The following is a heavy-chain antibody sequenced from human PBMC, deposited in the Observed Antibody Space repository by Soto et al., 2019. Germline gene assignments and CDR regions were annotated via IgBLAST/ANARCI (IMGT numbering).Heavy chain of an antibody. CDR1: GGSISSSSYY. CDR3: ATAPGHY. J-gene: IGHJ4*02. D-gene: IGHD2-21*02. CDR2: IFYSGST. V-gene: IGHV4-39*01. Sequence: PSETLSLTCTVSGGSISSSSYYWGWIRQPPGKGLEWFGSIFYSGSTYYNPSLKSRVTISVDTSKNQFSLKLSSVTAADTAMYYCATAPGHYWGQGTLVTVSS.